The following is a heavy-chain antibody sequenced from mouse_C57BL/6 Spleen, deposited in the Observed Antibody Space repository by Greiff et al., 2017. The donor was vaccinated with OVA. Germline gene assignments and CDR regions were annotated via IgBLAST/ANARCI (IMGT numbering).Heavy chain of an antibody. CDR1: GYTFTDYY. D-gene: IGHD2-3*01. Sequence: QVQLQQSGAELVRPGASVKLSCKASGYTFTDYYINWVKQRPGQGLEWIARIYPGSGNTYYNEKFKGKATLTAEKSSSTAYMQLSSLTSEDSAVYFCARSSDGYLGYFDVWGTGTTVTVSS. CDR3: ARSSDGYLGYFDV. V-gene: IGHV1-76*01. CDR2: IYPGSGNT. J-gene: IGHJ1*03.